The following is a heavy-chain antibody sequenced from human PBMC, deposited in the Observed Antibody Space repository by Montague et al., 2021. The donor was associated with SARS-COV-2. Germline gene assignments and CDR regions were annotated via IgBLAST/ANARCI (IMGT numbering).Heavy chain of an antibody. D-gene: IGHD6-13*01. V-gene: IGHV2-70*20. J-gene: IGHJ5*02. CDR1: GFSLSTSGMC. Sequence: PALVKPTQTLTLTCTFSGFSLSTSGMCVSWVRQPPGKALEWLALIDRDDEYYNTSLKTRLTISKDTTKNKVVLTLTNMDPVDTATYFCARGIGGRSRVIFDHWGQGTLVTVSS. CDR3: ARGIGGRSRVIFDH. CDR2: IDRDDE.